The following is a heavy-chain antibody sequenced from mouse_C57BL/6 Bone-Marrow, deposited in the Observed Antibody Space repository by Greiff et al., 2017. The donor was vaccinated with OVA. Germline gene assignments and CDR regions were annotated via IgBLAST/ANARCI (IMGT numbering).Heavy chain of an antibody. Sequence: EVQVVESGGGLVQPGGSLKLSCAASGFTFSDYYMYWVRQTPEKRLEWVAYISNGGGSTYYPDTVKGRFTISRDNAKNTLYLQRSRLKSEDTAMYYCARPDYYYGSSYVSMDYWGQGTSVTVSS. V-gene: IGHV5-12*01. D-gene: IGHD1-1*01. CDR1: GFTFSDYY. CDR2: ISNGGGST. J-gene: IGHJ4*01. CDR3: ARPDYYYGSSYVSMDY.